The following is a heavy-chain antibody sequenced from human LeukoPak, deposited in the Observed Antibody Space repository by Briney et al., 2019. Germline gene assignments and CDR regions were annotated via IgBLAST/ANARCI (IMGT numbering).Heavy chain of an antibody. CDR1: GFTFSSYW. CDR2: IKQDGGEK. Sequence: PGGSLRLSCTASGFTFSSYWMGWVRQAPGKGLEWVANIKQDGGEKYYVDSVKGRFTISRDNAKNSLNLQMNSLRAEDTAVYYCARLGARQVLDYWGQGTLVTVSS. D-gene: IGHD4-17*01. CDR3: ARLGARQVLDY. V-gene: IGHV3-7*01. J-gene: IGHJ4*02.